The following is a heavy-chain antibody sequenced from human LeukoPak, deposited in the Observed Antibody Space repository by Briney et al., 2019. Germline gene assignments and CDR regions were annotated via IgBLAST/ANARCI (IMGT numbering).Heavy chain of an antibody. J-gene: IGHJ4*02. CDR1: GGSFSGYY. CDR2: INHSGST. D-gene: IGHD1-7*01. CDR3: ARGSNWNYAYY. Sequence: SETLSLTYAVYGGSFSGYYWSWIRQPPGKGLEWIGEINHSGSTNYNPSLKSRVTISVDTSKNQFSLKLSSVTAADTAVYYCARGSNWNYAYYWGQGTLVTVSS. V-gene: IGHV4-34*01.